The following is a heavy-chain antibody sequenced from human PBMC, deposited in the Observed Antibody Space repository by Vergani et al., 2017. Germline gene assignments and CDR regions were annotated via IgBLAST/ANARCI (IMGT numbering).Heavy chain of an antibody. J-gene: IGHJ6*02. CDR2: ISGSSSYI. V-gene: IGHV3-21*04. CDR3: ARARTTVTTNYYYYGMDV. D-gene: IGHD4-17*01. CDR1: GFTFSSYS. Sequence: EVQLVESGGGLVKPGGSLRLSCAASGFTFSSYSMNWVRQAPGKGLEWVSSISGSSSYIYYADSVKGRFTISRDNAKNSLYLQMNSLRAEDTAVYYCARARTTVTTNYYYYGMDVWGQGTTVTVSS.